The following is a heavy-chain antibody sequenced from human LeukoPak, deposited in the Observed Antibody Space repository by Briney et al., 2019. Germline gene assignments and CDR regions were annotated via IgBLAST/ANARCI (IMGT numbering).Heavy chain of an antibody. J-gene: IGHJ4*02. D-gene: IGHD6-13*01. Sequence: PSETLSLTCAVYGGSFSGYYWSWIRQPPGKGLEWIGEINHSGSTNYNPSLKSRVSISVDTSKNQFTLKLSSVTAADTAVYYCAKEGYSSWGQGTLVTVSS. CDR1: GGSFSGYY. V-gene: IGHV4-34*01. CDR3: AKEGYSS. CDR2: INHSGST.